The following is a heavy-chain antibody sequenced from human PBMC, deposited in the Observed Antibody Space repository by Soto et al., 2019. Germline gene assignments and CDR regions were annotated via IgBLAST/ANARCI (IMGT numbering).Heavy chain of an antibody. D-gene: IGHD2-15*01. CDR2: IYYSGST. CDR1: GASINSGDYY. CDR3: AGFSEVAATEIHWFDP. V-gene: IGHV4-30-4*01. J-gene: IGHJ5*02. Sequence: SETLSLTCTVSGASINSGDYYWSWIRQPPGKGLEWIGYIYYSGSTYYNPSLKSRVTISVDTSTNQFSLKLSSVTAADTAVYYCAGFSEVAATEIHWFDPWGQGTLVTVSS.